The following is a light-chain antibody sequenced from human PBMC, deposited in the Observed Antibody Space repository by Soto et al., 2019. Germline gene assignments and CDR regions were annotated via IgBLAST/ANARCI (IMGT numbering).Light chain of an antibody. J-gene: IGKJ1*01. Sequence: ESVLTRSPATVSLSPGERATLSCRASQRVSSFLSWYQQKPGQAPRLLIYDVSKRATGIPARFSGSGSGTDFTLTINTLEPEDFAVYYCQQHSNWFSWSFGQGTKVDIK. CDR3: QQHSNWFSWS. CDR2: DVS. V-gene: IGKV3-11*01. CDR1: QRVSSF.